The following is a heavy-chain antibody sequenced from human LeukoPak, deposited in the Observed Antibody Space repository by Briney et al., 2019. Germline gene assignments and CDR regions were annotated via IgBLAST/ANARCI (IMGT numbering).Heavy chain of an antibody. CDR3: AKDIAQGYTYGSIDQDY. CDR1: RLPFNSYA. J-gene: IGHJ4*02. CDR2: ISESGTGT. Sequence: GGSLRLSCAASRLPFNSYAMSWVRQAPGKGLEWVSAISESGTGTYYADSVKGRFTISRDNSKNTLSLQMNSLRVEDTAVYYCAKDIAQGYTYGSIDQDYWGQGTLVTVSS. V-gene: IGHV3-23*01. D-gene: IGHD5-18*01.